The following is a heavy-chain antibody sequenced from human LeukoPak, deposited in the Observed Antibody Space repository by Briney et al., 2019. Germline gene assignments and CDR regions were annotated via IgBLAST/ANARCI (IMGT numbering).Heavy chain of an antibody. CDR1: GFSFSDLY. CDR3: VRDFYESSGSTYYFDY. CDR2: TRNKPNSYTT. J-gene: IGHJ4*02. V-gene: IGHV3-72*01. Sequence: PGGSLRLSCAASGFSFSDLYMDWVRQAPGKGLEWVGRTRNKPNSYTTEYAASVEGRVTISRDDSKNSLYLQMNSLKIEDTAVYYCVRDFYESSGSTYYFDYWGQGTLVTVSS. D-gene: IGHD3-22*01.